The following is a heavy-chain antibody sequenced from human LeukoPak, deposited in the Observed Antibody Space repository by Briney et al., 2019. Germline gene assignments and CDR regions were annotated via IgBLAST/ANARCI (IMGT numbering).Heavy chain of an antibody. V-gene: IGHV4-4*07. J-gene: IGHJ4*02. CDR3: ARDGGYYGSGSYLLH. Sequence: MSSETLSLTCTVSGGSISSYYWSWIRQPAGKGLEWIGRIYTSGSTNYNPSLKSRVSMSLDTSKSQFSLRLTSVTAADTAVYYCARDGGYYGSGSYLLHWGQGILVTVSS. CDR1: GGSISSYY. CDR2: IYTSGST. D-gene: IGHD3-10*01.